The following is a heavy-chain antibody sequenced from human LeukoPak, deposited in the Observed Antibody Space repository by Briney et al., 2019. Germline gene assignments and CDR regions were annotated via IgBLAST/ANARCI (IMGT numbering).Heavy chain of an antibody. V-gene: IGHV3-30-3*01. CDR3: ARVSLRFLEWFSMDV. J-gene: IGHJ6*02. CDR1: GFTFSSYA. Sequence: GRSLRLSCAASGFTFSSYAMHWVRQAPGKGLEWVAVISYDGSNKYYADSVKGRFTISRDNSKNTLYLQMNSLRAEDTAVYYCARVSLRFLEWFSMDVWGQGTTVTVS. CDR2: ISYDGSNK. D-gene: IGHD3-3*01.